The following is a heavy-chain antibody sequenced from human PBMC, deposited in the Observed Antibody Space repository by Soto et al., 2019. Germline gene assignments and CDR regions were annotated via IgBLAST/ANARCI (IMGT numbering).Heavy chain of an antibody. CDR2: IYYSGST. CDR3: ARTRMVVAAACYFDY. Sequence: SETLSLTCTVSGGSISSGGYYWSWIRQHPGKGLEWIGYIYYSGSTYYNPSLKSRVTISVDTSKNQFSLKLSSVTAADTAVYYCARTRMVVAAACYFDYWGQGTLVTVSS. D-gene: IGHD2-15*01. CDR1: GGSISSGGYY. V-gene: IGHV4-31*03. J-gene: IGHJ4*02.